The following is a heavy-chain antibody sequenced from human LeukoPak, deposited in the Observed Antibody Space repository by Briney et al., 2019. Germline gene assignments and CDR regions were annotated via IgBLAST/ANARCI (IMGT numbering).Heavy chain of an antibody. CDR1: GGSISSSSYY. CDR2: IYYSGST. CDR3: ARVDIVAIGYYYMDV. D-gene: IGHD5-12*01. Sequence: PSETLSLTCTVSGGSISSSSYYWGWIRQPPGKGLEWIGSIYYSGSTYYNPSLKSRVTISVGTSKNQFSLKLSSVTAADTAVYYCARVDIVAIGYYYMDVWGKGTTVTVSS. V-gene: IGHV4-39*01. J-gene: IGHJ6*03.